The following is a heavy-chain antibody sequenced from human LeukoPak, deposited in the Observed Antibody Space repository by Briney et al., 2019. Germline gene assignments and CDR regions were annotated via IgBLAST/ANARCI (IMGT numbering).Heavy chain of an antibody. CDR3: ARGRPHGNDY. J-gene: IGHJ4*02. CDR2: IASDGSST. CDR1: GFTFSSYW. Sequence: GGSLRLSCAASGFTFSSYWMNWVRQAPGKGLVWVSRIASDGSSTTYAVSVKGRFSISRDNAKNTLYLQMNSLRVEDTAVYYCARGRPHGNDYWGQGTLVTVSS. V-gene: IGHV3-74*01. D-gene: IGHD4-23*01.